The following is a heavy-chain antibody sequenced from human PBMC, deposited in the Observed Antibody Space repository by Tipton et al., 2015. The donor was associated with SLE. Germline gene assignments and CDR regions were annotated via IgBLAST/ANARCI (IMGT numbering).Heavy chain of an antibody. CDR1: GNAFSN. CDR3: AAGPSGSFDF. CDR2: MNPSNGNT. J-gene: IGHJ4*02. D-gene: IGHD3-10*01. Sequence: QLVQSGAEVKKPGASVKVSCKASGNAFSNINWVRQAPGQGLEWVGWMNPSNGNTGYAQKFQGRVTMTRNTSIGTAYMDLTSLRSDGTAVYYCAAGPSGSFDFWGQGTLVTVSS. V-gene: IGHV1-8*01.